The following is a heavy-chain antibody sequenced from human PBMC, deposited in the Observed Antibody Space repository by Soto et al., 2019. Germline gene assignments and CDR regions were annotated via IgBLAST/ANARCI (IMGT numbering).Heavy chain of an antibody. J-gene: IGHJ4*02. D-gene: IGHD3-22*01. CDR1: GFTFSSYS. Sequence: GGSLRLSCAASGFTFSSYSMNWVRQAPGKGLEWVSYISSSSSTIYYADSVKGRFTISRDNAKNSLYLQMNSLRADDTAVYYCARQLSPLLYDSSGYPDYWGQGTLVTVSS. CDR2: ISSSSSTI. CDR3: ARQLSPLLYDSSGYPDY. V-gene: IGHV3-48*04.